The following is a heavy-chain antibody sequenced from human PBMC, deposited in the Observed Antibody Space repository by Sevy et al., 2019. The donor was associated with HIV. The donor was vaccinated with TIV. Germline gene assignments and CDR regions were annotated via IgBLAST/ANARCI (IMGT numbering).Heavy chain of an antibody. V-gene: IGHV1-2*06. D-gene: IGHD5-12*01. CDR1: GYTFTDYY. CDR2: IILNSGDT. Sequence: ASVKVSCKASGYTFTDYYMHWVRQAPGHWLEWMGRIILNSGDTNCVQKFQGRVTMPRDTSISTAYMELSRLTSDDTAVYYCARDPVAPNPAGMDVWGQGTTVTVSS. J-gene: IGHJ6*02. CDR3: ARDPVAPNPAGMDV.